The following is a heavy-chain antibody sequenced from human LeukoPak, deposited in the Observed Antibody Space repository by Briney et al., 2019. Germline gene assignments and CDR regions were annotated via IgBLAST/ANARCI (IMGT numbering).Heavy chain of an antibody. V-gene: IGHV3-21*01. CDR1: GFTFSSYS. J-gene: IGHJ4*02. Sequence: GGSLRLSCPASGFTFSSYSMNWVRQAPGKGLEWVSSISSSSSYIYYADSLKGRFTISRDNAKNSLYLQMNSLRAEDTAVYYCARTVTRYSSGWPKIDFDYWGQGTLVTVSS. CDR2: ISSSSSYI. D-gene: IGHD6-19*01. CDR3: ARTVTRYSSGWPKIDFDY.